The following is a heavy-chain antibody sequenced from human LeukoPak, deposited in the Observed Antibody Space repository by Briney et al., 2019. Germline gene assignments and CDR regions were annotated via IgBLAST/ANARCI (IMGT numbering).Heavy chain of an antibody. D-gene: IGHD1-14*01. CDR2: ISYDGSNK. J-gene: IGHJ6*02. Sequence: GGSLRLSCAASGFTFSSYAMHWVRQAPGKGLEWVAVISYDGSNKYYADSVKGRFTISRDNSKNTLYLQMNSLRAEDTAVYYCARHRLVYLGIKRGMDVWGQGTTVTVSS. V-gene: IGHV3-30-3*01. CDR3: ARHRLVYLGIKRGMDV. CDR1: GFTFSSYA.